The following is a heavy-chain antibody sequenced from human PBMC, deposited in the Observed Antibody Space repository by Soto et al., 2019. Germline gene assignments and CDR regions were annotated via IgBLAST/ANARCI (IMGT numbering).Heavy chain of an antibody. D-gene: IGHD3-22*01. CDR3: ARQIYDSDTGPNFQYYFDS. Sequence: VESLKISCKGSGYSFAGYWITWVRQKPGKGLEWMGRIDPSDSQTYHSPSFRRHVTISVTKSITTVFLQWSSLGASDTAMYYCARQIYDSDTGPNFQYYFDSWGQGTPVTVSS. CDR2: IDPSDSQT. J-gene: IGHJ4*02. V-gene: IGHV5-10-1*01. CDR1: GYSFAGYW.